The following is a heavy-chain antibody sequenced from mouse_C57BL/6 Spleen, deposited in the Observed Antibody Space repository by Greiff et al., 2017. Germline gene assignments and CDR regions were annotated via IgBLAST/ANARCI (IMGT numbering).Heavy chain of an antibody. CDR3: SRPNYYGSSLDY. V-gene: IGHV1-62-2*01. Sequence: QVQLQQSGAELVKPGASVKLSCKASCYTFTEYTIHWVKQRSGQGLEWIGWFYPGSGSITYNEKFTDKATLTADKSSSTVYMELSRLKSEDSAVYFGSRPNYYGSSLDYWGQGTTLTVSS. J-gene: IGHJ2*01. D-gene: IGHD1-1*01. CDR1: CYTFTEYT. CDR2: FYPGSGSI.